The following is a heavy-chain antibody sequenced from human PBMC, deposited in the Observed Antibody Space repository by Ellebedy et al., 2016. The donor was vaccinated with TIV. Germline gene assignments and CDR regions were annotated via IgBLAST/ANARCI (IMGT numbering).Heavy chain of an antibody. Sequence: GESLKISCAASGFTFSSYSINWVRQAPGKGLEWISYVSDSDTIYYADSVRGRFTISRDKAKKSVYLQMNSLRVEDTAVYYCARDAMLWIFDSWGQGTLVTVSS. CDR2: VSDSDTI. J-gene: IGHJ4*02. CDR1: GFTFSSYS. CDR3: ARDAMLWIFDS. V-gene: IGHV3-48*01. D-gene: IGHD2-2*01.